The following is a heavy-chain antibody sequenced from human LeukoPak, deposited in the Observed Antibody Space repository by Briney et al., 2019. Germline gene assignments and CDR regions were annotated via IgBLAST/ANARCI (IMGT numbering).Heavy chain of an antibody. CDR1: GFTFSDSY. CDR2: ISRGGGTI. Sequence: GGSLRLSCAASGFTFSDSYMSWIRQVPGKGLEWISYISRGGGTIYYADSVKGRFTISRDNARNSLYLQMNSLRAEDTAVYYCAKEGGDWGEGYFDYWGQGTLVTVSS. D-gene: IGHD3-16*01. CDR3: AKEGGDWGEGYFDY. J-gene: IGHJ4*02. V-gene: IGHV3-11*04.